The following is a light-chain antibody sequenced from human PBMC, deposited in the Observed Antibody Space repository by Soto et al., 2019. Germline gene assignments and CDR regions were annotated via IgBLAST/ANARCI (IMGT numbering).Light chain of an antibody. Sequence: NFMLTQPHSVSESPGKTVIISCTRSSGSIANNYVQWYQQRPGSAPTTVIYEDSQGPSGVPDRFSGSIDSSSNSASLTISGLKTEDEADYDCQSYDSSNNVFGSGTKLTVL. CDR2: EDS. CDR1: SGSIANNY. CDR3: QSYDSSNNV. V-gene: IGLV6-57*03. J-gene: IGLJ6*01.